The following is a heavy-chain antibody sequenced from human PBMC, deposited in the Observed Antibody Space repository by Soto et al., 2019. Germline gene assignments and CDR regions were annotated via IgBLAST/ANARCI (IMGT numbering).Heavy chain of an antibody. J-gene: IGHJ6*03. CDR1: GFTFSSYC. Sequence: GGSLRLSCAASGFTFSSYCMNWVRQAPGKGLEWVSYISSSSSTINYADSVKGRFTISRDNAKNTLYMQMNSLRAEDTAVYYCARDPIGNYYYYYMDVWGKGTTVTVSS. D-gene: IGHD3-10*01. CDR3: ARDPIGNYYYYYMDV. V-gene: IGHV3-48*01. CDR2: ISSSSSTI.